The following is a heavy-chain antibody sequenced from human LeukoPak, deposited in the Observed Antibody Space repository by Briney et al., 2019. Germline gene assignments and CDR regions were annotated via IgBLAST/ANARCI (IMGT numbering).Heavy chain of an antibody. Sequence: SVTVSCKASGGTFISYPISWVRQAPRQGLEWMGGIIPIFGTANYAQKFQGRVTITTDESTSTAYMELNSLRSEDTAVYYCARGIRGYYYYYMDVWGKGTTVTVSS. D-gene: IGHD3-22*01. CDR2: IIPIFGTA. V-gene: IGHV1-69*05. CDR3: ARGIRGYYYYYMDV. CDR1: GGTFISYP. J-gene: IGHJ6*03.